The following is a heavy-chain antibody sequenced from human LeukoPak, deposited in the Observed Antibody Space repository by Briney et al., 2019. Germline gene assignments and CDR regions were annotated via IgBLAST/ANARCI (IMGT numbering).Heavy chain of an antibody. V-gene: IGHV4-59*11. CDR1: GASISSHY. D-gene: IGHD3-22*01. CDR2: LYDSGGT. Sequence: SGTLALTCTVSGASISSHYWSWIRQPPGTGLQWIGYLYDSGGTNYIPSLKSRVTISVDTSKNQFSLNLSSVTAADTAVYYCARGHYYDSSGDYWGRGILVTVAS. CDR3: ARGHYYDSSGDY. J-gene: IGHJ4*02.